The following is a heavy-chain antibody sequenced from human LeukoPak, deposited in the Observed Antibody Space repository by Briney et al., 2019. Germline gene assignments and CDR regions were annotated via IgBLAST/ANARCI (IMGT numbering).Heavy chain of an antibody. CDR3: ASYTDAFDI. D-gene: IGHD3-16*01. J-gene: IGHJ3*02. CDR1: GGSISDYY. CDR2: IYYSGST. Sequence: PSETLSLTCTVSGGSISDYYWSWIRQPPGKGLEWIGYIYYSGSTNYNPSLKSRVTISVDTSKNQFSLRLSSVTAADTAVYYCASYTDAFDIWGQGTMVTVSS. V-gene: IGHV4-59*08.